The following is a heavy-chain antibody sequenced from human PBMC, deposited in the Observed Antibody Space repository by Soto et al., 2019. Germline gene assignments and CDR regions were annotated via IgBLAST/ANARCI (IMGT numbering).Heavy chain of an antibody. D-gene: IGHD5-12*01. J-gene: IGHJ4*02. CDR1: GFTFSSYG. CDR2: ISYDGSNK. V-gene: IGHV3-30*18. Sequence: QVQLVESGGGVVQPGRSLRLSCAASGFTFSSYGMHWVRQAPGKGLEWVAVISYDGSNKYYADSVKGRFTISRDNSKNTLYLQLNSLRAEDTAVYYCAKDTQMATHAYWGQGTLVTVSS. CDR3: AKDTQMATHAY.